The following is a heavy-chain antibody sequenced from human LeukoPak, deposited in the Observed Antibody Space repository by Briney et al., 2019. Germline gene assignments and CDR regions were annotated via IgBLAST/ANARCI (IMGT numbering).Heavy chain of an antibody. CDR1: GFTFSSYG. D-gene: IGHD6-19*01. CDR3: AKGQVAVAGTSYFNWFDP. Sequence: GGSLRLSCAASGFTFSSYGMHWVRQAPGKGLEWVAFIRYDGSNKYYADSVKGRFTISRDNSKNTLYLQMNSLRAEDTAVYYCAKGQVAVAGTSYFNWFDPWGQGTLVTVSS. J-gene: IGHJ5*02. CDR2: IRYDGSNK. V-gene: IGHV3-30*02.